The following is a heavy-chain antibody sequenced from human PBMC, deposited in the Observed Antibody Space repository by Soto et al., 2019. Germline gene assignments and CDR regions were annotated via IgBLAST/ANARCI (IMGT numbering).Heavy chain of an antibody. V-gene: IGHV1-69*06. J-gene: IGHJ4*02. CDR2: TGSGTGPG. CDR3: SRRDSVGFYRYFDA. CDR1: GGTFSTNP. D-gene: IGHD3-10*01. Sequence: QVQLVQSGAEVKKPGSSVKFSCKASGGTFSTNPISWVRQAPGQGLEWMGGTGSGTGPGNHAQKFQGRLTITVDKSTSTVYMELSSLSSEDTAVYYCSRRDSVGFYRYFDAWGQGTLVTVSS.